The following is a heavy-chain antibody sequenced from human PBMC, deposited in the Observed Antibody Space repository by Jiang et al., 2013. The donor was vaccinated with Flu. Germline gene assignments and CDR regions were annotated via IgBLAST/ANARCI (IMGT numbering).Heavy chain of an antibody. D-gene: IGHD5-24*01. CDR3: ARVRDGVLFDY. CDR1: GFIVGSDY. CDR2: IYSGGNT. Sequence: EVQLLESGGGLIQPGGSLRLSCVASGFIVGSDYMSWVRQAPGKGLEWVSIIYSGGNTYYADSVKGRFTISRDNSKNTLYLQMSSLRAEDTAVYYCARVRDGVLFDYWGQGTLVTVSS. V-gene: IGHV3-53*01. J-gene: IGHJ4*02.